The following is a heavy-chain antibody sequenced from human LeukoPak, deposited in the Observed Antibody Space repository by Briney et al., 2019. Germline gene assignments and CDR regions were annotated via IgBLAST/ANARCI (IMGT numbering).Heavy chain of an antibody. CDR1: GGTFSNYA. J-gene: IGHJ4*02. D-gene: IGHD4-23*01. V-gene: IGHV1-69*13. CDR2: IIPIFGTA. Sequence: ASVKVSCKASGGTFSNYAINWVRQAPGQGLEWMGGIIPIFGTANYAQKFQGRVTITADESTRTAYMELSSLRSEDMAIYYCARGWAGGTTVVTPWAYRGQGTLVSVSS. CDR3: ARGWAGGTTVVTPWAY.